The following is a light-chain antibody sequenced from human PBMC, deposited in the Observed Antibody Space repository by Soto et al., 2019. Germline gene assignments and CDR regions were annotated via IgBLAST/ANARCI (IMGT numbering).Light chain of an antibody. CDR2: DAS. V-gene: IGKV1-8*01. J-gene: IGKJ4*01. CDR1: QDIGTY. CDR3: QQCRDVPLT. Sequence: AIRMTQSPSSFSASTGDRVSITCRATQDIGTYLAWYQQIPGKAPKLLIYDASTLQTGVPSRFSGSGSGKYFSFTITSLQPEDVATYYCQQCRDVPLTFGGGTKVDIK.